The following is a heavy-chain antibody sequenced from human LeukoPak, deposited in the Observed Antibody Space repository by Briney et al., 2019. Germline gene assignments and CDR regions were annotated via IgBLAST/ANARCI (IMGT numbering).Heavy chain of an antibody. CDR2: ISASGNRT. J-gene: IGHJ4*02. CDR3: ARVGGYTSSFDY. V-gene: IGHV3-23*01. CDR1: GFTFSSSA. D-gene: IGHD6-13*01. Sequence: PGGSLRLSCAASGFTFSSSAMSWVRQAPGKGLEWVSAISASGNRTYYADSVKGRFTISRDNAKNSLYLQMNSLRAEDTAVYYCARVGGYTSSFDYWGQGTLVTVSS.